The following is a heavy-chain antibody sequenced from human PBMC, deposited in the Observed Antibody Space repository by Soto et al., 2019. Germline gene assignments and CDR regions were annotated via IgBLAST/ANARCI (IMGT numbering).Heavy chain of an antibody. D-gene: IGHD6-13*01. J-gene: IGHJ4*02. CDR3: AKRIAAAGDFDY. Sequence: GSLSLSCAASGFTFSSYAMSWVRQAPGKGLEWVSAISGSGGSTYYADSVKGRFTISRDNSKNKMYLQMNSLRAEDTAVYYCAKRIAAAGDFDYWGQGTLVT. V-gene: IGHV3-23*01. CDR2: ISGSGGST. CDR1: GFTFSSYA.